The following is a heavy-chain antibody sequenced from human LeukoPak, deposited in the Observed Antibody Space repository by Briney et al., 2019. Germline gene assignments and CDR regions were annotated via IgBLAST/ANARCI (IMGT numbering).Heavy chain of an antibody. CDR3: AKDILGWTFDY. V-gene: IGHV3-23*01. D-gene: IGHD2-15*01. CDR2: INDRGDST. Sequence: GGSLRLSCAASGFSLTTYAMGWVRQAPGKGLEWVSVINDRGDSTYYADSVKGRFTISRDSSKNTVYLQMNSLRVEDTALYYCAKDILGWTFDYWGPGTLVTVSS. CDR1: GFSLTTYA. J-gene: IGHJ4*02.